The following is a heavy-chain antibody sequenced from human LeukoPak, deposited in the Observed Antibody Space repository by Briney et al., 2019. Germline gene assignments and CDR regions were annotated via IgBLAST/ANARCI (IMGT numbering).Heavy chain of an antibody. CDR3: ARVFRPNYYDSSGRQTFDAFDI. V-gene: IGHV4-34*01. CDR2: INHSGST. J-gene: IGHJ3*02. D-gene: IGHD3-22*01. Sequence: SETLSLTCAVYGGSFSGYYWSWIRQPPGKGLEWIGEINHSGSTNYNPSLKSRVTISVDTSKNQFSLKLSSVTAADTAVYYCARVFRPNYYDSSGRQTFDAFDIWGQGTMVTVSS. CDR1: GGSFSGYY.